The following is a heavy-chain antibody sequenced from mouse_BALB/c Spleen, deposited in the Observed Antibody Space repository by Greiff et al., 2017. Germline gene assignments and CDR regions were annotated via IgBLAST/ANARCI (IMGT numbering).Heavy chain of an antibody. V-gene: IGHV3-2*02. D-gene: IGHD4-1*01. J-gene: IGHJ4*01. CDR1: GYSITSDYA. Sequence: DVQLQESGPGLVKPSQSLSLTCTVTGYSITSDYAWNWIRQFPGNKLEWMGYISYSGSTSYNPSLKSRISITRDTSKNQFFLQLNSVTTEDTATYYCARKTGTLDYWGQGTSVTVSS. CDR3: ARKTGTLDY. CDR2: ISYSGST.